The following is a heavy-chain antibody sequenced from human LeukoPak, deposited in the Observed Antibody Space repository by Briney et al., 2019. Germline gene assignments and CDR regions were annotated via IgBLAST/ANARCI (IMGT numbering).Heavy chain of an antibody. V-gene: IGHV4-38-2*01. CDR3: TKCPFNTAHSSDSGGYFLDY. J-gene: IGHJ4*02. CDR2: MYHDGTT. D-gene: IGHD3-22*01. Sequence: PSETLSLTCAVSGSSISGGHVWRRIRQPPGKGLEWIGSMYHDGTTYYNSSLKSRVAISVYTSKNQFSLKLKSVTAADTAVYYCTKCPFNTAHSSDSGGYFLDYWGQGTLVTVSS. CDR1: GSSISGGHV.